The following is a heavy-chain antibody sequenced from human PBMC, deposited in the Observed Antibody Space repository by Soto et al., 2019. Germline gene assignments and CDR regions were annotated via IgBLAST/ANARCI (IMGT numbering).Heavy chain of an antibody. CDR1: GGTFSSYA. CDR2: IIPIFGTA. V-gene: IGHV1-69*13. J-gene: IGHJ6*02. CDR3: ARVASPTYGMDV. Sequence: ASVKVSCKASGGTFSSYAISWVRQAPGQGLEWMVGIIPIFGTANYAQKFQGRVTITADESTSTAYMGLSSLRSEDTAVYYCARVASPTYGMDVWGQGTTVTVSS.